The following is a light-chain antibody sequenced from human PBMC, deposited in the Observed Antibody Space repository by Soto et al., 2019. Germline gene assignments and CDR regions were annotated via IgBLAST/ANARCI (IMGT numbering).Light chain of an antibody. V-gene: IGLV2-14*01. Sequence: QSALTQPASVSGSPGQSVTISCAGTSGDVGGYNYVSWYQQHPGKAPKLMIRAVTNRPSGVSNRFSGSKSGNTASLTISSLQAEDEADYYCCSYTGASTYVFGTGTKLTVL. CDR3: CSYTGASTYV. CDR2: AVT. J-gene: IGLJ1*01. CDR1: SGDVGGYNY.